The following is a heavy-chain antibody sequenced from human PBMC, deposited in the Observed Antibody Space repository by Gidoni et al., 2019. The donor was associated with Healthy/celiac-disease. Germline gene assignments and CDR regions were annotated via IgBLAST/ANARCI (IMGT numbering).Heavy chain of an antibody. CDR3: ARGEVGATTSYFDY. D-gene: IGHD1-26*01. CDR1: GFTFSSYG. Sequence: QVQLVESGGGVVQPGRSLRLSCAESGFTFSSYGMHWVRQAPGKGLEWVEVMWYDGSNKYYADSVKGRFTISRDNSKNTLYLQMNSLRAEDTAVYYCARGEVGATTSYFDYWGQGTLVTVSS. J-gene: IGHJ4*02. CDR2: MWYDGSNK. V-gene: IGHV3-33*01.